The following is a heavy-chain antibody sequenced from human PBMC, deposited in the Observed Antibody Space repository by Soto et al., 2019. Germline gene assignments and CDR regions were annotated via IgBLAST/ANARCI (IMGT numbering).Heavy chain of an antibody. CDR3: ASVMVTTIYYYKYGLDV. V-gene: IGHV3-30*04. D-gene: IGHD4-17*01. Sequence: QVQLAESGGGVVQPGRSLRLSCAASRFTVRGYPMHWVRQAPGKGLEGVAIISYDGSNKYYADSVKGRFTISRDDSKNTLYLQMNSLKPENTALYYCASVMVTTIYYYKYGLDVWGQGTTVIVSS. CDR1: RFTVRGYP. J-gene: IGHJ6*02. CDR2: ISYDGSNK.